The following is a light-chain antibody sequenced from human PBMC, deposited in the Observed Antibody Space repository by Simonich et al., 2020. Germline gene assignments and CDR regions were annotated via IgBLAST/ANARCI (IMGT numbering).Light chain of an antibody. CDR1: QSVLYSSNNKNY. CDR3: QQYYSTPYT. V-gene: IGKV4-1*01. CDR2: WAS. Sequence: DIVMTQSPDSLAVSLGERSTINCKSSQSVLYSSNNKNYLAWAQKKPGQPPKLLIYWASTLESGVPDRFSGSGSGTDFTLTISSLQAEDVAVYYCQQYYSTPYTFGQGTKLEIK. J-gene: IGKJ2*01.